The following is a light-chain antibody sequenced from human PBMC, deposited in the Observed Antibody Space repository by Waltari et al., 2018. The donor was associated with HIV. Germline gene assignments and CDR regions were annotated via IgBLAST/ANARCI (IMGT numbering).Light chain of an antibody. CDR2: GAS. Sequence: EIVLTQSPGTLSLSPGERATLSCRASPRVSSSYLAWYQQKPGQAPRLLNYGASSRATGIPDRFSGSGSGTDFTLTISRLEPEDFAVYYCQQYGSSPPLTFGQGTRLEIK. V-gene: IGKV3-20*01. J-gene: IGKJ5*01. CDR3: QQYGSSPPLT. CDR1: PRVSSSY.